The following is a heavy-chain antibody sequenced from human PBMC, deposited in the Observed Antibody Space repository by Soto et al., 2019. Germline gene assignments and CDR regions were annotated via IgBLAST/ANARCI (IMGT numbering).Heavy chain of an antibody. CDR1: GFSLTTGGVG. CDR2: IYWNDDR. CDR3: IYRRASWDYHGLDV. Sequence: GPTLVNPTQTLTLTCTFSGFSLTTGGVGVGWIRQPPGRSLEWLAVIYWNDDRRRSPSLENRLTITKDTSKNQVVLTMTNMDPVDTATYYCIYRRASWDYHGLDVWGQGTPVTVSS. V-gene: IGHV2-5*01. D-gene: IGHD2-21*01. J-gene: IGHJ6*02.